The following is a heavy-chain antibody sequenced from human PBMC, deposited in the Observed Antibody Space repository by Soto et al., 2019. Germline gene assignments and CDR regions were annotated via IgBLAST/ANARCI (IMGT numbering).Heavy chain of an antibody. Sequence: SETLSLTCSVSGGSISSSTYYWGWIRQPPGKGLEWIGYIYYSGSTNYNPSLKSRVTISVDTSKNQLSLKLSSVTAADTAVYYCSRRYGYYFDYWGQGTLVTVSS. J-gene: IGHJ4*02. CDR3: SRRYGYYFDY. D-gene: IGHD3-9*01. CDR2: IYYSGST. CDR1: GGSISSSTYY. V-gene: IGHV4-61*05.